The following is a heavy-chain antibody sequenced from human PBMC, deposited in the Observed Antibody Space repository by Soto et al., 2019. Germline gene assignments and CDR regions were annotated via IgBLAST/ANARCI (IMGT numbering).Heavy chain of an antibody. CDR2: INAGNGNT. D-gene: IGHD3-16*01. CDR3: ARDSRKNVITFGRRDYGMDV. V-gene: IGHV1-3*01. J-gene: IGHJ6*02. CDR1: GYTFTSYA. Sequence: ASVKVSCKASGYTFTSYAMRWVRQAPGQRLEWMGWINAGNGNTKYSQKFQGRVTITRDTSASTAYMELSSLRSEDTAVYYCARDSRKNVITFGRRDYGMDVWGQGTTVTSP.